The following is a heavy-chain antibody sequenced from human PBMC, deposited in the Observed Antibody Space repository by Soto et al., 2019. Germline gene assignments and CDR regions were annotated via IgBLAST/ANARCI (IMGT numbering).Heavy chain of an antibody. Sequence: QVQLVQSGAEVKKPGASVKVSCKASGYTFTTYYMHWVRQAPGQGLEWMGIINPSGGSTSYPQKFQGRVTMTRDTSTSTVYMELSSLRSEDTAFYYCARRETNCGEDAFDIWGQGTMVTVSS. CDR1: GYTFTTYY. J-gene: IGHJ3*02. V-gene: IGHV1-46*01. CDR3: ARRETNCGEDAFDI. D-gene: IGHD1-1*01. CDR2: INPSGGST.